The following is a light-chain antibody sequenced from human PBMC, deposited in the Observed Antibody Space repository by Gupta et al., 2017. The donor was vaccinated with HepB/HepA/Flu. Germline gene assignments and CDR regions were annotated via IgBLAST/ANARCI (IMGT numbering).Light chain of an antibody. CDR2: SNN. Sequence: QSVLTQPPSTSGTPGQRVTISCSGSSSNIGRNIVNWYKQRPGTAPKLLIDSNNQRPSGGPDRFSASKSGTSASLAITGLQLEDEADYFCAAWDDSRNGFYVFGSGTKVTVL. CDR1: SSNIGRNI. CDR3: AAWDDSRNGFYV. J-gene: IGLJ1*01. V-gene: IGLV1-44*01.